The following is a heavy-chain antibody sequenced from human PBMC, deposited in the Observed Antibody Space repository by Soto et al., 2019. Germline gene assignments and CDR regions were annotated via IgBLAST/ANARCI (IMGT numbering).Heavy chain of an antibody. Sequence: QVQLVQSGAEVKKPGASVKVSCKASGYTFTSYYMHWVRQAPGQGLEWMGIINPSGGSTSYAQKFQGRVTMTRDTSTSTVYMELSSLRSEDTAVYYCARDANGANRFLEWLSSAEYFQHWGQGTLVTVSS. J-gene: IGHJ1*01. V-gene: IGHV1-46*03. CDR2: INPSGGST. CDR3: ARDANGANRFLEWLSSAEYFQH. CDR1: GYTFTSYY. D-gene: IGHD3-3*01.